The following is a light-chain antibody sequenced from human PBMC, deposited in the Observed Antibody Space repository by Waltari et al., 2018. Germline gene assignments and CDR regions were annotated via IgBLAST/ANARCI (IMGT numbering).Light chain of an antibody. CDR2: WAS. V-gene: IGKV4-1*01. J-gene: IGKJ4*01. Sequence: DIVMTQSPDSLAVSLGERATINCRSSQSLLFTSNNKNYLSWYQKKAGQHPRLLLYWASTRESGVPDRFSGGGSGTEFTLSISSLQAEDVAVYYCQQYYNTPLTFGGGTKVDI. CDR3: QQYYNTPLT. CDR1: QSLLFTSNNKNY.